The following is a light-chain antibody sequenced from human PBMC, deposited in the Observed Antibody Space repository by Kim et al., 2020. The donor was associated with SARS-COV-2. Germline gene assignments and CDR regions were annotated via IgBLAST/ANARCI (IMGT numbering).Light chain of an antibody. J-gene: IGLJ2*01. Sequence: QSALTQPASVSGSPGQSITISCTGASSDVGSYDFVSWYQQHPGKAPKLMIYEVTKRPSGVSHRFSGSKSGNTASLTISGLQAEDEADYYCCSFAGSSSWVFGGGTKVTVL. CDR1: SSDVGSYDF. CDR2: EVT. V-gene: IGLV2-23*02. CDR3: CSFAGSSSWV.